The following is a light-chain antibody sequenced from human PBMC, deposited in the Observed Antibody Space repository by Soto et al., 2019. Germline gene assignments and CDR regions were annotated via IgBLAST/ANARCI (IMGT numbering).Light chain of an antibody. CDR2: GAS. V-gene: IGKV3-20*01. Sequence: EIVLTQSPGTLSLSPGDRATLSCRASQSVSSSYLAWYQQKPGQAPRLLIYGASSRATGIPDRFSGSGSGTDFTLTISSLQPEDFATYYCQQSFSTPALTFGGGTKVDVK. CDR1: QSVSSSY. CDR3: QQSFSTPALT. J-gene: IGKJ4*01.